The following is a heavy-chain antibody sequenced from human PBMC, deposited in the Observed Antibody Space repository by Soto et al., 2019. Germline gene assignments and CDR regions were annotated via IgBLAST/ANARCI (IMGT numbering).Heavy chain of an antibody. CDR1: SGSISSSTL. CDR3: PRGDYGDYDY. V-gene: IGHV4-4*02. Sequence: PSETLSLTCAVSSGSISSSTLWSWVRQPPGKGLEWIGEIYHSGSTNYNPSLKSRVTISVDKSKNQFSLKLSSVTAADTDVYYCPRGDYGDYDYWGQGTLVTVSS. CDR2: IYHSGST. D-gene: IGHD4-17*01. J-gene: IGHJ4*02.